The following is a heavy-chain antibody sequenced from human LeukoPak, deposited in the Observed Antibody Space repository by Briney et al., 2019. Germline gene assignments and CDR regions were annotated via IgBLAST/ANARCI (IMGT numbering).Heavy chain of an antibody. D-gene: IGHD2-2*01. Sequence: GGSLRLSCAASGFTVSSNYISWVRQAPGKGLEWVSYISSSGSTIYYADSVKGRFTISRDNAKNSLYLQMNSLRAEDTAVYYCARDLPGVDYWGQGTLVTVSS. J-gene: IGHJ4*02. CDR2: ISSSGSTI. V-gene: IGHV3-11*04. CDR1: GFTVSSNY. CDR3: ARDLPGVDY.